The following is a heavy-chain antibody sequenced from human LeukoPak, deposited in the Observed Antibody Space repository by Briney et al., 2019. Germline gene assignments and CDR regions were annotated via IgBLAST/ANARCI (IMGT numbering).Heavy chain of an antibody. CDR3: ARQQCNGGSCSSRAIWLRP. Sequence: SETLSLTCAVSGGSVSSYYWSWIRQPPGKGLEWIGYIHNSGSTNYNPSLKSRVTMSVDTSKNQFSLKLSSVAASDTAVYYCARQQCNGGSCSSRAIWLRPGGQGTLVTVSS. CDR1: GGSVSSYY. CDR2: IHNSGST. D-gene: IGHD2-15*01. V-gene: IGHV4-59*08. J-gene: IGHJ5*02.